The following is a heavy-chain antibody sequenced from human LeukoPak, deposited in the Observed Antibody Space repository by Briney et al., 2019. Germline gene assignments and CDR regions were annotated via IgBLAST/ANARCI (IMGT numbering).Heavy chain of an antibody. CDR3: AKGTYYYGSNESTGSWYFDI. CDR1: GFTFSSYG. V-gene: IGHV3-30*18. J-gene: IGHJ2*01. D-gene: IGHD3-10*01. CDR2: ISYDGSNK. Sequence: TGGSLRLSCAASGFTFSSYGMHWVRQAPGKGLEWVAVISYDGSNKYYADSVKGRFTISRDNSKNTLYLQMNSLRAEDTAVYYCAKGTYYYGSNESTGSWYFDIWGRGTLVTVSS.